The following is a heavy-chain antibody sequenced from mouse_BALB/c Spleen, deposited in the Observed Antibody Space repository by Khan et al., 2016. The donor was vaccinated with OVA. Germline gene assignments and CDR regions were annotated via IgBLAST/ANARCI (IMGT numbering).Heavy chain of an antibody. CDR2: ISYSGST. V-gene: IGHV3-2*02. CDR3: ARDGSRYNYAMDY. CDR1: GYSITSDYA. J-gene: IGHJ4*01. D-gene: IGHD2-3*01. Sequence: DVQLQESGPGLVKPSQSLSLTCTVTGYSITSDYAWNWIRQFPGHKLEWMVYISYSGSTHYNPYLTSRISITRDTSKNRFFLQLNSVTTEDTATYYCARDGSRYNYAMDYWGQGTSVTVSS.